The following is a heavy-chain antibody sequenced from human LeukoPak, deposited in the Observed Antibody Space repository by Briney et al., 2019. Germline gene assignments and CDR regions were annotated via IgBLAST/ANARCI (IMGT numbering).Heavy chain of an antibody. D-gene: IGHD1-26*01. CDR1: GFTFSALY. CDR2: IRDKATSYTT. V-gene: IGHV3-72*01. Sequence: RGSLSPACAAAGFTFSALYREWDRQAPGMGREGGSRIRDKATSYTTEYAASVTGRMAISRDNSKNSMYLQMNSLRTEDTAVYYCASERWRSGSYHDAFDIWGQGTKVTISS. J-gene: IGHJ3*02. CDR3: ASERWRSGSYHDAFDI.